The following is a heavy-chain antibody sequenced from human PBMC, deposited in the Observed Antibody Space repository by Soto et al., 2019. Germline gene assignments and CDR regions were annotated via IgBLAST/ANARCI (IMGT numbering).Heavy chain of an antibody. Sequence: QVQLVQSGAEVKKPGASVKVSCKASGYTFTGYYMHWVRQAPGQGLEWMGWINPNSGGTNYAQKFQCWVTMTRDTSISTAYMELSRLRSDDTAVYYCARDMDTAMAYYYYYGMDVWGQGTTVTVSS. D-gene: IGHD5-18*01. CDR1: GYTFTGYY. CDR3: ARDMDTAMAYYYYYGMDV. CDR2: INPNSGGT. J-gene: IGHJ6*02. V-gene: IGHV1-2*04.